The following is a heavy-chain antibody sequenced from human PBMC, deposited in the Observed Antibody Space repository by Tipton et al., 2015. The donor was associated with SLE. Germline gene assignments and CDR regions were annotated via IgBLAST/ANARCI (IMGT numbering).Heavy chain of an antibody. CDR1: GGSISSYY. J-gene: IGHJ3*01. CDR2: INHSGST. D-gene: IGHD3-9*01. V-gene: IGHV4-34*01. Sequence: TLSLTCTVSGGSISSYYWSWIRQPPGKGLEWIGEINHSGSTNYNPSLKSRVTISVDTSKNQFSLILRSVTAADTAVYYCASGILTGNAAFYVWGQGTMVTVS. CDR3: ASGILTGNAAFYV.